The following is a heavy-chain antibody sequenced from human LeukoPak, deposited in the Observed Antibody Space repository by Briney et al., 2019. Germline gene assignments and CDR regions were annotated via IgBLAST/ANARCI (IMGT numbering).Heavy chain of an antibody. CDR1: GFTFSSNG. Sequence: GRSLRLSCAASGFTFSSNGMHWVRQAPGKGLEWVAVISYDGSNKYYADSVKGRFTISRDNSKNTLYLQMNSLRAEDTAVYYCAKDEDIVVVVAATGLDYWGQGTLVTVSS. CDR2: ISYDGSNK. J-gene: IGHJ4*02. CDR3: AKDEDIVVVVAATGLDY. D-gene: IGHD2-15*01. V-gene: IGHV3-30*18.